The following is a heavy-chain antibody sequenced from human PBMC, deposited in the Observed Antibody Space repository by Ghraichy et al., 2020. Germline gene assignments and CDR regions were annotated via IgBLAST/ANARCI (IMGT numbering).Heavy chain of an antibody. D-gene: IGHD4-23*01. J-gene: IGHJ6*02. CDR3: ARASRVVRFYYYDGMDV. CDR1: GFTFSSYS. V-gene: IGHV3-48*02. CDR2: ITSSSRTI. Sequence: GGSLRLSCVGSGFTFSSYSMNWVRQSPGKGLEWVSYITSSSRTIFYADSVKGRFTISRDNAQDSLYLQMNSLRDEDSAVYYCARASRVVRFYYYDGMDVWGQGNKGTVAS.